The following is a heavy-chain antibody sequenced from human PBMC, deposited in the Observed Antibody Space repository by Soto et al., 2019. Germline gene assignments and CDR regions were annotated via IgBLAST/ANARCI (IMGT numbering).Heavy chain of an antibody. J-gene: IGHJ6*01. CDR2: ISSSSIYI. Sequence: GGSLRLSCAASGFTFSSYSINWVRQAPWKGLEWVSYISSSSIYIYYADSVKGRFTISRDNAKNSLYLQMNSLRAEDTAVYYCARDLLEMGTMPHYYGMDVWGQGTTVTVSS. V-gene: IGHV3-21*01. CDR3: ARDLLEMGTMPHYYGMDV. CDR1: GFTFSSYS. D-gene: IGHD1-1*01.